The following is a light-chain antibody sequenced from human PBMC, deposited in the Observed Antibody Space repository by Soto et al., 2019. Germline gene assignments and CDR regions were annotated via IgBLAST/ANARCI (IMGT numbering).Light chain of an antibody. CDR3: QAWDGNRDHSV. J-gene: IGLJ2*01. CDR2: YDS. V-gene: IGLV3-21*01. CDR1: NIGRKS. Sequence: SYELTQPPSVSVAPGETARITCGGNNIGRKSVHWYHPKPGQAPVLVIYYDSDRPSGIPERFSGYNPGNTATLTITRVEAGDEADYYCQAWDGNRDHSVFGGGTKRTVL.